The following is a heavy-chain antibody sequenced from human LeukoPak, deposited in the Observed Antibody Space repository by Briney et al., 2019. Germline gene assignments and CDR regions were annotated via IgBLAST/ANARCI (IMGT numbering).Heavy chain of an antibody. J-gene: IGHJ4*02. CDR1: GFTFSSYE. CDR2: ISSSGSTI. Sequence: KSGGSLRLSCAASGFTFSSYEMNWVRQAPGKGLEWVSYISSSGSTIYYADSVKGRFTISRDNAKNSLYLQMNSLRSDDTAVYYCIRGYDYSGYFDYWGQGTLVTVSS. V-gene: IGHV3-48*03. CDR3: IRGYDYSGYFDY. D-gene: IGHD5-12*01.